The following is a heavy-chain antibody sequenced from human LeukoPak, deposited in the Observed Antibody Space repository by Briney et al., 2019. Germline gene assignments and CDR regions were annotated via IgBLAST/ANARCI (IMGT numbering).Heavy chain of an antibody. Sequence: PGGSLRLSCAASGFTFSSYWMHWVRQAPGKGLEWVSSISSSGSYIYYADSVKGRFTISRDNAKNSLYLQMNSLRAEDTAVYYCARHLSGITGYTYGRGIDYWGQGTLAASPQ. CDR1: GFTFSSYW. V-gene: IGHV3-21*01. CDR2: ISSSGSYI. D-gene: IGHD5-18*01. J-gene: IGHJ4*02. CDR3: ARHLSGITGYTYGRGIDY.